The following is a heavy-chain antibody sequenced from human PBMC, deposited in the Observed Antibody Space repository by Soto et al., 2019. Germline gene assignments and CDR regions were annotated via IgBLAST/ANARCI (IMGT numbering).Heavy chain of an antibody. V-gene: IGHV1-3*01. CDR3: ARDLVVVPAAIYGMDV. CDR1: GYTFTSYA. Sequence: ASVKVSCKASGYTFTSYAMHWVRQAPGQRLEWMGWINAGNGNTKYSQKFQGRVTITRDTSARTAYMELSSLRSEDTAVYYCARDLVVVPAAIYGMDVWGQGTTVTVYS. D-gene: IGHD2-2*02. J-gene: IGHJ6*02. CDR2: INAGNGNT.